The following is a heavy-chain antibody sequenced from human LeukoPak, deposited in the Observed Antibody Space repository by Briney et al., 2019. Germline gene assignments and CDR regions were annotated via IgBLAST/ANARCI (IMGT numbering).Heavy chain of an antibody. CDR1: GLTFSSYG. CDR3: AKDSGNYHYYMDV. Sequence: GGSLRLSCAASGLTFSSYGMHWVRQAPGKGLEWVAVIWYDGSNKYYADSVKGRFTISRDNSKNTLYLQMNSLRAEDTAVYYCAKDSGNYHYYMDVWGKGTTVTVSS. D-gene: IGHD3-10*01. V-gene: IGHV3-33*06. J-gene: IGHJ6*03. CDR2: IWYDGSNK.